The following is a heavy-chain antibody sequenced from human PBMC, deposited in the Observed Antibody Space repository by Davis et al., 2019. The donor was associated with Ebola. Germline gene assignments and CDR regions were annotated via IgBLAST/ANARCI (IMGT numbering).Heavy chain of an antibody. Sequence: SETLSLTCTVSGGSISSSSYYWGWIRQPPGKGLEWIGSIYYSGSTYYNPSLKSRVTISVDTSKNQFSLKLSSVTAADTAVYYCARHPGAAADHYYYYGMDVWGQGTTVTVSS. V-gene: IGHV4-39*01. CDR2: IYYSGST. J-gene: IGHJ6*02. D-gene: IGHD6-13*01. CDR1: GGSISSSSYY. CDR3: ARHPGAAADHYYYYGMDV.